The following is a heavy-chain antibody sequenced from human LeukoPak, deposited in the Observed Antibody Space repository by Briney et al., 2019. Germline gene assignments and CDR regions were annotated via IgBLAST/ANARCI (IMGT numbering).Heavy chain of an antibody. J-gene: IGHJ5*02. D-gene: IGHD3-10*01. CDR2: IYYGGST. Sequence: SQTLSLTCTVSGGSMSSGGYYWSGIRQHPGKGLEWIGYIYYGGSTYYNPSLKSRVTISVDTSKNQFSLKLSSVTAADTAVYYRASGRSGITMVRGAPPHWFDPWGHGTLVTVSS. CDR1: GGSMSSGGYY. V-gene: IGHV4-31*03. CDR3: ASGRSGITMVRGAPPHWFDP.